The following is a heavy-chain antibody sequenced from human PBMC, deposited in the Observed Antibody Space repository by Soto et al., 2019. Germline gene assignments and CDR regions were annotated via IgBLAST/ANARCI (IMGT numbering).Heavy chain of an antibody. D-gene: IGHD6-13*01. CDR1: VFTFDYDA. Sequence: PWGSLISSCAASVFTFDYDARHWVRQAPGKGLEWVSGISWNSGSIGYADSVKGRFTISRDNAKNSLYLQMNSLRAEDTALYYCAKDLIATLDYYYGMDVWGQGTTVTVSS. CDR3: AKDLIATLDYYYGMDV. V-gene: IGHV3-9*01. J-gene: IGHJ6*02. CDR2: ISWNSGSI.